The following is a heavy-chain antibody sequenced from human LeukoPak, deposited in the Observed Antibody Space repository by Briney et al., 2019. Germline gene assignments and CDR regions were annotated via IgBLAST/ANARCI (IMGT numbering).Heavy chain of an antibody. V-gene: IGHV4-59*11. D-gene: IGHD6-6*01. CDR1: GASMSSHY. CDR3: AKEGGPARPGLDS. Sequence: PSETLSLTCTVSGASMSSHYWTWLRQDPGTGLEGIGNIYHTGSTSYNPALVSRVTISLDTSNNQFSLKLTSVTAADTAVYYCAKEGGPARPGLDSWGQGTLVTVSS. J-gene: IGHJ4*02. CDR2: IYHTGST.